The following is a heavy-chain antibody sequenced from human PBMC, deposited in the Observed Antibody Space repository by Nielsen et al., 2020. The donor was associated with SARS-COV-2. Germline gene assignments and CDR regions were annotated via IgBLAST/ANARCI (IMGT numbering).Heavy chain of an antibody. J-gene: IGHJ4*02. CDR3: AKDLNYEGY. D-gene: IGHD3-3*01. Sequence: GESLKISCAASGFTLSSHAMHWVRQAPGKGLEWVSYISSGSTFSNHADSVKGRFTISRDNSKNTLYLQMNSLRSEDTALYYCAKDLNYEGYWGQGTLVTVSS. CDR2: ISSGSTFS. CDR1: GFTLSSHA. V-gene: IGHV3-21*05.